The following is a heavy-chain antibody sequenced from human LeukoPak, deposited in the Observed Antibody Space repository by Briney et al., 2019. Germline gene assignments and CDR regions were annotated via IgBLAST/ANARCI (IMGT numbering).Heavy chain of an antibody. Sequence: SETLSLTCTVSGGSISSSNWWSWVRQPPGKGLEWIGEIYHSGSTNYNPSLKSRVTISVDKSKNQFSLKLSSVTAADTAVYYCARGIAAAGINWFDPWGRGTLVTVSS. D-gene: IGHD6-13*01. V-gene: IGHV4-4*02. CDR2: IYHSGST. CDR3: ARGIAAAGINWFDP. J-gene: IGHJ5*02. CDR1: GGSISSSNW.